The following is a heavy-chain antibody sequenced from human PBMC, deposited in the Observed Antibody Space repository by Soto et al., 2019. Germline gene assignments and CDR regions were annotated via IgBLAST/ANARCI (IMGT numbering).Heavy chain of an antibody. CDR1: GFTFSSYW. J-gene: IGHJ6*02. D-gene: IGHD5-12*01. CDR2: IKQDGSEK. CDR3: ARHREWLRRGYYYGMDV. Sequence: PGGSLRLSCAASGFTFSSYWMSWVRQAPGKGLEWVANIKQDGSEKYYVDSVKGRFTISRDNAKNSLYLQMNSLRAEDTAVYYCARHREWLRRGYYYGMDVWGQGTTVTVSS. V-gene: IGHV3-7*05.